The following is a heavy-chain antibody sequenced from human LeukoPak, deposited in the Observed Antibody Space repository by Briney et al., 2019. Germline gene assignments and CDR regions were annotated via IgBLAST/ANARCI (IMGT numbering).Heavy chain of an antibody. CDR2: INHSGST. V-gene: IGHV4-34*01. CDR1: GGSFSGYY. Sequence: SETLSLTCAVYGGSFSGYYWSWIRQPPGKGLEWIGEINHSGSTDYNPSLKSRVTISVDTSKNQFSLKLSSVTAADTAVYYCARGFSYYYYYMDVWGKGTTVTVSS. J-gene: IGHJ6*03. CDR3: ARGFSYYYYYMDV.